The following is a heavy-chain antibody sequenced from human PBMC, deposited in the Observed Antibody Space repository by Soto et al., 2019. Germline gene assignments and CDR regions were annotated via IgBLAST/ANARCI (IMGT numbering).Heavy chain of an antibody. J-gene: IGHJ4*02. CDR2: ISGSDDST. CDR3: AKRSSSSTFDY. Sequence: EVQLLESGGGLVQPGESLRLSCAASGFTFSSYAMSWVRQAPGKGLEWVSVISGSDDSTYYVDSVKGRFTISRDNSENTLYLQMNSLRAEDTAVYYCAKRSSSSTFDYWGQGTLVTVSS. CDR1: GFTFSSYA. D-gene: IGHD6-6*01. V-gene: IGHV3-23*01.